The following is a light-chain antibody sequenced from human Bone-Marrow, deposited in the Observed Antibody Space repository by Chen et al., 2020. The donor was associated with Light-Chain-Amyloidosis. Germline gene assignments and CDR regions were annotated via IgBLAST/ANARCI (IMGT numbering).Light chain of an antibody. J-gene: IGLJ1*01. CDR1: SSYVGGDNH. Sequence: SALTQPAPVSGSPGQSITISCTGTSSYVGGDNHVSWYQKHPNKAPKLRIYEVTNRPSWVPDRFSGTKSDNTASLTISGLQTEDEADDFCSSYTITNTLVFGSGTRVTVL. CDR3: SSYTITNTLV. CDR2: EVT. V-gene: IGLV2-14*01.